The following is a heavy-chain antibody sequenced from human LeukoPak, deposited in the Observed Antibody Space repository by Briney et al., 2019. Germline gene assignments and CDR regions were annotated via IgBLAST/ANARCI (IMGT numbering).Heavy chain of an antibody. D-gene: IGHD5-18*01. CDR3: ARDRGYSYGYLDY. CDR2: IYYSGST. J-gene: IGHJ4*02. V-gene: IGHV4-61*01. Sequence: PSETLSLTCTVSGGSISSGSYYWSWIRQPPGKGLEWIGYIYYSGSTNYNPSLKSRVTISLDTSKNQFSLRLSSVTAADAAVYYCARDRGYSYGYLDYWGQGTLVTVSS. CDR1: GGSISSGSYY.